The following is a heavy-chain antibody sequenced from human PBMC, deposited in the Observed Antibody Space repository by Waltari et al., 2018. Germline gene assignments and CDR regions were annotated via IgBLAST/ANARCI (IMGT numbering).Heavy chain of an antibody. Sequence: QVNLVESGGGVVQPGGSLRLSCATSGFTFSNFGMHWVRQAPGKGVEWLALILFDGSDKFYADSVRGRFTISRDNSARTLYLDMDSLRLDDTAMYYCAKDAFGNTYLDFWGQGTLVTVSS. CDR1: GFTFSNFG. CDR3: AKDAFGNTYLDF. J-gene: IGHJ4*02. D-gene: IGHD2-2*02. CDR2: ILFDGSDK. V-gene: IGHV3-30*02.